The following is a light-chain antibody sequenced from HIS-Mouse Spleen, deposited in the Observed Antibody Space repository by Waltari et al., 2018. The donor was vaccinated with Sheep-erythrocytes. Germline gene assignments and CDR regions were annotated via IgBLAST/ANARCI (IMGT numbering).Light chain of an antibody. CDR2: EGS. V-gene: IGLV2-23*01. CDR3: CSYAGSSTPWV. CDR1: SSDVGSYNL. J-gene: IGLJ3*02. Sequence: QSALTQPASVSGSPGQSITISCTGTSSDVGSYNLVSWYQQHPGKAPKLMIYEGSKRHSGVSNRFSGLQAEDEADYYCCSYAGSSTPWVFGGGTKLTVL.